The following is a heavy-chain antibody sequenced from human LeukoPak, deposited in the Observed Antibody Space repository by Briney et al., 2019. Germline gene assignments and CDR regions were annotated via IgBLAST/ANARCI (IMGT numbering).Heavy chain of an antibody. CDR1: GYPISSGYY. CDR3: ARKDPGYSGYSDFDY. V-gene: IGHV4-38-2*02. J-gene: IGHJ4*02. CDR2: IYHSGST. D-gene: IGHD5-12*01. Sequence: SETLSLTCTVSGYPISSGYYWGWIRQPPGKGLEWIGNIYHSGSTYYNPSLKSRVTISLDTSKNQFSLKLSSVTAADTAIYYCARKDPGYSGYSDFDYWGQGTLVTVSS.